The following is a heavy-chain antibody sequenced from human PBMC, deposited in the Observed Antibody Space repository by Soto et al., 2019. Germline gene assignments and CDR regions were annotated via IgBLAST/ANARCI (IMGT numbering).Heavy chain of an antibody. CDR2: IFTSGYT. D-gene: IGHD3-22*01. V-gene: IGHV4-4*07. J-gene: IGHJ4*02. CDR1: GGSISSYY. Sequence: SETLSLSCTVSGGSISSYYWNWIRQPAGKGLEWIGRIFTSGYTKYNPSLKSRVTMSVDTSQNQFSLKLNSVTAADTAVYYCARAPGGYYYFDSWGQGSLVTVSS. CDR3: ARAPGGYYYFDS.